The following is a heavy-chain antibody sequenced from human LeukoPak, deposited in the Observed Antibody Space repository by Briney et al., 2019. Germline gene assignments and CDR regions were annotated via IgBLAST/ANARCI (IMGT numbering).Heavy chain of an antibody. CDR1: GGSISSSSYY. CDR2: IYYSGST. V-gene: IGHV4-61*05. Sequence: SETLSLTCTVSGGSISSSSYYWGWIRQPPGKGLEWIGYIYYSGSTNYNPSLKSRVTISVDTSKNQFSLKLSSVTAADTAVYYCARMNWNYRGGFDYWGQGTLVTVSS. CDR3: ARMNWNYRGGFDY. D-gene: IGHD1-7*01. J-gene: IGHJ4*02.